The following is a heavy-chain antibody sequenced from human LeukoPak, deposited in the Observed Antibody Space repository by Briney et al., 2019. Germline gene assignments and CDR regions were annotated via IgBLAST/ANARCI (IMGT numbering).Heavy chain of an antibody. CDR3: AREEQLAVDY. CDR2: ISSSSSYT. CDR1: GFTFSDYY. D-gene: IGHD6-6*01. Sequence: GGSLRLPCAASGFTFSDYYMSWIRQAPGKGLEWVSYISSSSSYTNYADSVKGRFTISRDNAKNSLYLQMNSLRAEDTAVYYCAREEQLAVDYWGQGTLVTVSS. V-gene: IGHV3-11*06. J-gene: IGHJ4*02.